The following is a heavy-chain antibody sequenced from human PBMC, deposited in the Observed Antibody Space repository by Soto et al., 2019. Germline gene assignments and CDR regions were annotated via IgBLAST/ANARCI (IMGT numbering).Heavy chain of an antibody. Sequence: EVQLLESGGGLVQPGGYLRLSCAVSGFTFSNYGMSWVRQAPGKGLEWVSASSGSCDTTYYADSVKGRFTISRDNSNNTLYVQMNSLRVEDTAVYYCAKDLGYDGSRIEIWGQGTLVTLSP. CDR2: SSGSCDTT. CDR3: AKDLGYDGSRIEI. CDR1: GFTFSNYG. J-gene: IGHJ4*02. D-gene: IGHD3-10*01. V-gene: IGHV3-23*01.